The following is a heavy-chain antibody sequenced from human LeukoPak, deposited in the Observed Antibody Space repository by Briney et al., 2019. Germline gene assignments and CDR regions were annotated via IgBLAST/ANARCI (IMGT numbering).Heavy chain of an antibody. CDR3: AKGSIAARLNY. D-gene: IGHD6-6*01. Sequence: PGGSLRLSCAASGFTFSSYGMHWVRQAPGKGLEWVAVISYDGSNKYYADSVKGRFTISRDNSKNTLYLQMNSLRAEDTAVYYCAKGSIAARLNYWGQGTLVTVSS. V-gene: IGHV3-30*18. J-gene: IGHJ4*02. CDR1: GFTFSSYG. CDR2: ISYDGSNK.